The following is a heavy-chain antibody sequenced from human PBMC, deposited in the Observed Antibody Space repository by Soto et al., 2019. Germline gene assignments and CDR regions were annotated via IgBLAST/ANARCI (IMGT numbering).Heavy chain of an antibody. CDR2: IYYSGST. V-gene: IGHV4-30-4*01. Sequence: TLSLSCTVSGGSISSGDYYWSWIRQAAGKGLEWIGYIYYSGSTYYNPSLKSRVTISVDTSKNQFSLKLSSVTAADTAVYYCARTNYEFWSGYYQYFAYWGQVTLVTV. J-gene: IGHJ4*02. D-gene: IGHD3-3*01. CDR3: ARTNYEFWSGYYQYFAY. CDR1: GGSISSGDYY.